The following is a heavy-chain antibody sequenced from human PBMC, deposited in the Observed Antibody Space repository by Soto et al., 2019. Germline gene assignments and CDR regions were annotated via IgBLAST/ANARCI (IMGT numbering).Heavy chain of an antibody. V-gene: IGHV3-64*01. CDR3: ARGSIAARRRADFDY. CDR1: GFTFSSYA. Sequence: GGSLRLSCAASGFTFSSYAMHWVRQAPGKGLEYVSAISSNGGSTYYANSVKGKFTISRDNSKNTLYLQMGSLRAEDMAVYYCARGSIAARRRADFDYWGQGTLVTVSS. J-gene: IGHJ4*02. CDR2: ISSNGGST. D-gene: IGHD6-6*01.